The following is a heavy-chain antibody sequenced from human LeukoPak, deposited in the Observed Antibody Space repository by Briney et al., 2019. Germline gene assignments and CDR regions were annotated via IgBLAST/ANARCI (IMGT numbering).Heavy chain of an antibody. Sequence: QPGGSLRLSCAASGFTVSSNYMSWVRQAPGKGLEWVSVIYSGGSTYYADSVKGRFTISRDNSKNTLYLQMNSLRAEDTAVYYCARVSAVRLYGMDVWGQGTTVTVSS. D-gene: IGHD3-16*01. V-gene: IGHV3-53*01. CDR2: IYSGGST. J-gene: IGHJ6*02. CDR1: GFTVSSNY. CDR3: ARVSAVRLYGMDV.